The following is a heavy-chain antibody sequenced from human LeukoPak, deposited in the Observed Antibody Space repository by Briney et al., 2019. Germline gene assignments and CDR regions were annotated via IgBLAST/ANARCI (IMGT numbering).Heavy chain of an antibody. V-gene: IGHV4-4*07. Sequence: SETLSLTCTVSGGSISSYYWSWIRQPAEKGLEWIGRIYTSGSTNYNPSLTSRVTMSVDTSKNQFSLKLSSVTAADTAVYYCAGSSITMVSRDWYFDLWGRGTLVTVSA. J-gene: IGHJ2*01. CDR3: AGSSITMVSRDWYFDL. CDR1: GGSISSYY. D-gene: IGHD3-10*01. CDR2: IYTSGST.